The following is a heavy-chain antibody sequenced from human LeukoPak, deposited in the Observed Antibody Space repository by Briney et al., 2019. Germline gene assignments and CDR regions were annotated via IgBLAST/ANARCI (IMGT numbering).Heavy chain of an antibody. D-gene: IGHD2-15*01. CDR3: ARGLGYCSGGSCRNWFDP. J-gene: IGHJ5*02. CDR1: GFTFSSYG. V-gene: IGHV3-33*01. Sequence: GGSLRLSCAASGFTFSSYGMHWVRQAPGKGLEWVAVIWYDGSNKYYADSVKGRFTISRDNSKNTLYLQMNSLRAEDTAVYYCARGLGYCSGGSCRNWFDPWGQGTLVTVSS. CDR2: IWYDGSNK.